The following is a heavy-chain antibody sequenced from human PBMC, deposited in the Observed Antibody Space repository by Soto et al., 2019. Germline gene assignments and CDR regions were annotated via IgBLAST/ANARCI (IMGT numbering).Heavy chain of an antibody. CDR1: GSTFAHQA. J-gene: IGHJ4*02. V-gene: IGHV3-23*01. CDR3: VREGGDSSSLVDNYFDY. CDR2: VSGSGGGT. D-gene: IGHD1-26*01. Sequence: EVQLLASGGGLVQPGGSLRLSCAASGSTFAHQALSWVRQAPGTGLEWVSAVSGSGGGTYYADSVKGRFTISRDNSNNTLSLQMNRLRVEDTAVYYCVREGGDSSSLVDNYFDYWGQGALVTVSS.